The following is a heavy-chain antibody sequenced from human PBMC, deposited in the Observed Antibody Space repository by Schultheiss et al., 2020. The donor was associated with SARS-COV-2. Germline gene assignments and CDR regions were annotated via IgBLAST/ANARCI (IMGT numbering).Heavy chain of an antibody. J-gene: IGHJ4*02. V-gene: IGHV1-18*01. CDR2: ISDYNGNT. D-gene: IGHD6-13*01. Sequence: ASVKVSCKPSGYTFTSYAISWVRQAPGQGLEWVGWISDYNGNTTYAHKFQGRVTVTTDTSTSTAYMELRSLRSDDTAVYYCAREGRYSSSWYNYWGQGTLVTVSS. CDR1: GYTFTSYA. CDR3: AREGRYSSSWYNY.